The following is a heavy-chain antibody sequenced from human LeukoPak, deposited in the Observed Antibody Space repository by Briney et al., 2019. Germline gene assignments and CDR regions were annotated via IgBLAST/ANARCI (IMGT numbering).Heavy chain of an antibody. J-gene: IGHJ4*02. CDR3: AKDDAYYYGSGTCFDY. CDR2: IRYDGSNK. V-gene: IGHV3-30*02. CDR1: GFTFSSYG. Sequence: PGGSLRLSCAASGFTFSSYGMHWVRQAPGKGLEWVAFIRYDGSNKYYADSVKGRFTISRDNSKNTLYLQMNSLRAEDTAVYYCAKDDAYYYGSGTCFDYWGQGTLVTVSS. D-gene: IGHD3-10*01.